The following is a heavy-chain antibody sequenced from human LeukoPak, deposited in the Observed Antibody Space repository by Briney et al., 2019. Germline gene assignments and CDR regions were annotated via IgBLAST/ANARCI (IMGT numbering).Heavy chain of an antibody. J-gene: IGHJ5*02. Sequence: ASVKVSCKASGYTFTSYGISWVRQAPGQGLEWMGWISAYNGNTNYAQKLQGRVTMTTDTSTSTAYMELRSLRSDDTAVYYCARDLHPSKGSSGPPNNWFDPWGQGTLVTVSS. V-gene: IGHV1-18*01. CDR2: ISAYNGNT. CDR1: GYTFTSYG. D-gene: IGHD3-22*01. CDR3: ARDLHPSKGSSGPPNNWFDP.